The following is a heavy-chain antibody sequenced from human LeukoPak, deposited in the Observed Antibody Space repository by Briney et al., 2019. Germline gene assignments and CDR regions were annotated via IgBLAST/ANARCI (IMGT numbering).Heavy chain of an antibody. Sequence: GGSLRLSCAASGFTFRSSWMHWVRQAPGKGLVWVSRINNDGSTTTYADSVKGRFTISRDNSKNTLYLQMNSLRAEDTAFYYCAKDQRGYNYGELGYFDYWGQGTLVTVSS. J-gene: IGHJ4*02. D-gene: IGHD5-18*01. CDR2: INNDGSTT. CDR3: AKDQRGYNYGELGYFDY. CDR1: GFTFRSSW. V-gene: IGHV3-74*01.